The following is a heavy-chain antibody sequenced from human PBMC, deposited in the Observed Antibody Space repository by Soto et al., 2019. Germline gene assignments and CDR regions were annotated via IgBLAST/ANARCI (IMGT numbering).Heavy chain of an antibody. V-gene: IGHV1-46*01. D-gene: IGHD5-18*01. J-gene: IGHJ4*02. Sequence: ASVKVSCKASGYTFTSYYMHWVRQAPGQGLEWMGIINPSGGSTSYAQKFQGRVTMTRDTSTSTVYMELSSVTAADTAVYYCARARGYSYGSNGFDYWGQGTLVTVSS. CDR1: GYTFTSYY. CDR2: INPSGGST. CDR3: ARARGYSYGSNGFDY.